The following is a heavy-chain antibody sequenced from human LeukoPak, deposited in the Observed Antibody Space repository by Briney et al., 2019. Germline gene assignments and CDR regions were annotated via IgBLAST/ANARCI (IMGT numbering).Heavy chain of an antibody. CDR1: GGSISSANYY. CDR3: ARGGSWNDVSIGY. D-gene: IGHD1-1*01. CDR2: IYFRGST. J-gene: IGHJ4*02. V-gene: IGHV4-61*01. Sequence: SETLSLTCTVSGGSISSANYYWSWIRQPPGKGLEWIGYIYFRGSTNYNPSLKSRVTISVDTSKKQFSLKLSSVTAADTAAYYCARGGSWNDVSIGYWGQGTLVTVSS.